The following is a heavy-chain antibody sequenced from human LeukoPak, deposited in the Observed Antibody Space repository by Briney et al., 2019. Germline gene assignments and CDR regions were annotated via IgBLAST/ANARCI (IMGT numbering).Heavy chain of an antibody. Sequence: PGGSLRLSCAASGFTFSSYAMSWVRQAPGKGLEWVSAISGSGSTTYYADSVRGRFTISRDNSKNTLYLQMNSLRVEDTAVYYCARDVGDIDRPKPNWFDPWGQGTLVTVSS. V-gene: IGHV3-23*01. D-gene: IGHD1-26*01. CDR2: ISGSGSTT. CDR1: GFTFSSYA. CDR3: ARDVGDIDRPKPNWFDP. J-gene: IGHJ5*02.